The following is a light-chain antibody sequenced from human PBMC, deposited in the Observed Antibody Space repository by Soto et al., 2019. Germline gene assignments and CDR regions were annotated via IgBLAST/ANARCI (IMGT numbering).Light chain of an antibody. CDR3: QNRSNWPPG. CDR1: QSIGLA. J-gene: IGKJ5*01. V-gene: IGKV3-11*01. CDR2: DAS. Sequence: EIVLTQSPATLSLSPVEIATLSFSSSQSIGLAIAWYQHKPGQAPRLLIFDASQRATGIPARFRGSGSGTDFTLSISSLEPEDFAVYYCQNRSNWPPGFGQGTRLEIK.